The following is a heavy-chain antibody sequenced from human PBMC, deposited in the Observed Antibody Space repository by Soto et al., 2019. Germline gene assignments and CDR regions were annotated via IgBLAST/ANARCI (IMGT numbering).Heavy chain of an antibody. J-gene: IGHJ4*02. V-gene: IGHV4-4*07. CDR2: IYISGTT. CDR1: GGSMNAHF. Sequence: SETLSLTCTVSGGSMNAHFWSWIRQSAGKGLEWIGHIYISGTTMYNPSLKSRVTMSVDPPKNQLSLKLTSVTAADTAVYYCVRINGGSPDFWGQGTLVT. CDR3: VRINGGSPDF. D-gene: IGHD2-15*01.